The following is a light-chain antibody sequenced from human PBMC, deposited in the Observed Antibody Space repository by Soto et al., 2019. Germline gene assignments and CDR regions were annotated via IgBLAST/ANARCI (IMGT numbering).Light chain of an antibody. Sequence: DIQMTQSPSSLSASVGDRVTITCRASQSIATHLNWYQQNSGNAPNLLIYVASTLQSGVPSRFSGSGSGTDFTLTISSLQPEDFATYYCQQTYRTPRTFGQGTKVEIK. V-gene: IGKV1-39*01. CDR1: QSIATH. CDR2: VAS. J-gene: IGKJ1*01. CDR3: QQTYRTPRT.